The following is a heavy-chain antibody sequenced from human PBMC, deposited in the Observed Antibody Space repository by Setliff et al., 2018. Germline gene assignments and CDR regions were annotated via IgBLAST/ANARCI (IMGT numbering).Heavy chain of an antibody. D-gene: IGHD3-3*01. Sequence: ASETLSLTCNVSGGSVSSTSHYWGWIRQPPGKGLEWIGESNHSGSTSYNPSLKSRLTMSVDTSKNQFSLKLTSVTAADTAVYYCRFWSGYYKNDYWGQGTLVTVSS. V-gene: IGHV4-39*07. CDR1: GGSVSSTSHY. J-gene: IGHJ4*02. CDR2: SNHSGST. CDR3: RFWSGYYKNDY.